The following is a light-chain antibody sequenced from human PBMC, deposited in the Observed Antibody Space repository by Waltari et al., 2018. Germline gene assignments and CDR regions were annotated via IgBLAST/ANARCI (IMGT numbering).Light chain of an antibody. Sequence: QSVLTQPPSASGTPGQRVTISCSGSSSNSGSNYVYGYQQLPGTAPKLLIYRNNQRPSGVPDRFSGSKSGTSASLAISGLRSEDEADYYCAAWDDSLSAVVFGGGTKLTVL. CDR3: AAWDDSLSAVV. V-gene: IGLV1-47*01. J-gene: IGLJ2*01. CDR1: SSNSGSNY. CDR2: RNN.